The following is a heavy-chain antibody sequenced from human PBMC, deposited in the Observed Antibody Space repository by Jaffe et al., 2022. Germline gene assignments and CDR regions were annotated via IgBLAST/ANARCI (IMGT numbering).Heavy chain of an antibody. Sequence: QVQLQESGPGLVKPSETLSLTCTVSGGSITGYYRSWIRQPPGKGLEWIGYLYSSGGTSYNPSLKSRVTISVGMSEKQFSLRLRSVTAADTAVYYCARGSDIVSMIESPYFESWGQGTLVTVSS. V-gene: IGHV4-59*01. D-gene: IGHD5-12*01. J-gene: IGHJ4*02. CDR2: LYSSGGT. CDR3: ARGSDIVSMIESPYFES. CDR1: GGSITGYY.